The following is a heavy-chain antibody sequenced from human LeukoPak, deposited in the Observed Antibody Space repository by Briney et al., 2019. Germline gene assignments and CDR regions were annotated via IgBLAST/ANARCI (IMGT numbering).Heavy chain of an antibody. CDR1: GGSISSGGYY. J-gene: IGHJ1*01. V-gene: IGHV4-31*03. CDR2: IYYSGST. D-gene: IGHD2-15*01. Sequence: SETLSLTCTVSGGSISSGGYYWTWLRQHPGKGLEWIGYIYYSGSTYYNPSLKSRVTISVDTSKNQFSLRLSSVTAADTAVYYCALGYCGGGSCYAREYFQHWGQGTLVTVFS. CDR3: ALGYCGGGSCYAREYFQH.